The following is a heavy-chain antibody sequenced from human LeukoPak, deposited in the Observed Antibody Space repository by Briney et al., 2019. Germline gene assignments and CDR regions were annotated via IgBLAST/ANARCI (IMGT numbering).Heavy chain of an antibody. Sequence: GGSLRLSCAAFGFTFSSYWMHWVRQAPGKGLVWVSRINSDGSSTSYADSVKGRFTISRDNAKNTLYLQMNSLRAEDTAVYYCARVGMVRGYYFDYWGQGTLVTVSS. CDR2: INSDGSST. V-gene: IGHV3-74*01. CDR3: ARVGMVRGYYFDY. CDR1: GFTFSSYW. J-gene: IGHJ4*02. D-gene: IGHD3-10*01.